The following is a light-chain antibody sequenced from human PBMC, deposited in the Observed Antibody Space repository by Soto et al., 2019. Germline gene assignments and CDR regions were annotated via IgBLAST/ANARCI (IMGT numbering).Light chain of an antibody. CDR3: METLQVLYT. CDR1: QSLLHSNGYNY. CDR2: LAS. V-gene: IGKV2-28*01. Sequence: IVMTQSPLSLSVTPGEPASISCRPSQSLLHSNGYNYLDWYLQKPGQSPQLLIKLASNRASGVPDRFSGSGSGTEFTLKISRVEAEDVGVYYCMETLQVLYTFGQGTKLEI. J-gene: IGKJ2*01.